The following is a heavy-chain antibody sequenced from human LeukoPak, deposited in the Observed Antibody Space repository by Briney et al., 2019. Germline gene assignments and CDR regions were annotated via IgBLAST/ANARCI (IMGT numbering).Heavy chain of an antibody. CDR3: ARERGSQLRYYYYMDV. J-gene: IGHJ6*03. Sequence: PSETLSLTCTVSGGSISSCYWSWIRQPAGKGLEWIGRIYTSGSTNYNPSLKSRVTMSVDTSKNQFSLKLSSVTAADTAVYYCARERGSQLRYYYYMDVWGKGTTVTISS. D-gene: IGHD3-10*01. CDR2: IYTSGST. CDR1: GGSISSCY. V-gene: IGHV4-4*07.